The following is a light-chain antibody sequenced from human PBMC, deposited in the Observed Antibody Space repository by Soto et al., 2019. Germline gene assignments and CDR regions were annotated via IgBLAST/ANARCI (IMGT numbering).Light chain of an antibody. CDR1: RPDVGAYNY. CDR3: TSYTSISTYV. Sequence: QSALTQPASVSGPPGQSIPISCTGTRPDVGAYNYISWYQHHPGKAPRLVIYDVTNRPSGISDRFSGSKSGNTASLTISGLLAEDEADYYCTSYTSISTYVFGTGTKLTVL. V-gene: IGLV2-14*01. CDR2: DVT. J-gene: IGLJ1*01.